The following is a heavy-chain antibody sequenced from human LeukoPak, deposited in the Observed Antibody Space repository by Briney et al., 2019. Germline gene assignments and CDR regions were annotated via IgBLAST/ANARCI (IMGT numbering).Heavy chain of an antibody. V-gene: IGHV3-15*01. CDR2: IKSKTDGGTT. CDR3: TTFAAGTTF. J-gene: IGHJ4*02. Sequence: AGGSLRLSCAASGFTFSSYAMHWVRQAPGKGLEWVGRIKSKTDGGTTDYAAPVKGRFTTSRDDSKNTLYLQMNSLKTEDTAVYYCTTFAAGTTFWGQGTLVTVSS. CDR1: GFTFSSYA. D-gene: IGHD6-19*01.